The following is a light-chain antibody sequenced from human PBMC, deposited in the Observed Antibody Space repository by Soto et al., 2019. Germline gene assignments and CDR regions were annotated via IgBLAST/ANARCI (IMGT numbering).Light chain of an antibody. CDR2: GAS. V-gene: IGKV3-20*01. CDR1: QSLTSDY. J-gene: IGKJ1*01. CDR3: QQSGRP. Sequence: EIVLTQSPCTLSLSPGERATLSCRASQSLTSDYLAWYQQKPGQTPRLLIHGASSRATGIPDRFSGSGSGTDFTLTISRLEPEDSAVYYCQQSGRPFGQGTKVEIK.